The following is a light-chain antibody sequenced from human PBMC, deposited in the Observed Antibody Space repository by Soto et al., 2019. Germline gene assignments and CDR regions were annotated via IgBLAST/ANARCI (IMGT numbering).Light chain of an antibody. J-gene: IGKJ1*01. CDR3: QQYNNWPRT. CDR2: GAS. CDR1: QSVSSN. V-gene: IGKV3-15*01. Sequence: EIVLTQSPGTLSLSPGERATLSCRASQSVSSNLAWYQQKPGQAPRLLIYGASTRATGIPARFSGSGSGTEFTLTISSRQSEDFAVYYCQQYNNWPRTFGQGTKVDIK.